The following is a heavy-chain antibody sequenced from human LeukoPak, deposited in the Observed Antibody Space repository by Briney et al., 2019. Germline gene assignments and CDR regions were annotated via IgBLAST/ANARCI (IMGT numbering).Heavy chain of an antibody. D-gene: IGHD2/OR15-2a*01. Sequence: APVKVSSTASVYTFTHRYFHWVRQAPGQGGEGMGWIDINSGGTRYGQNFQGRVALTRDTSIHTAYMELSSLKSDDTAVYYCARDLVIGISGGFYSYMDVWGKGTTVTVSS. V-gene: IGHV1-2*02. CDR1: VYTFTHRY. CDR2: IDINSGGT. J-gene: IGHJ6*03. CDR3: ARDLVIGISGGFYSYMDV.